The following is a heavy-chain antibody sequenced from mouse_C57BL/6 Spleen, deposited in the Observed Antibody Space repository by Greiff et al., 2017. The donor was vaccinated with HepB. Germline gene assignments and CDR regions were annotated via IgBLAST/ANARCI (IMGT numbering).Heavy chain of an antibody. J-gene: IGHJ2*01. V-gene: IGHV1-26*01. Sequence: EVKLQQSGPELVKPGASVKISCKASGYTFTDYYMNWVKQSHGKSLEWIGDINPNNGGTSYNQKFKGKATLTVDKSSSTAYMELRSLTSEDSAVYYCARLGGDYFDYWGQGTTLTVSS. CDR2: INPNNGGT. CDR3: ARLGGDYFDY. CDR1: GYTFTDYY.